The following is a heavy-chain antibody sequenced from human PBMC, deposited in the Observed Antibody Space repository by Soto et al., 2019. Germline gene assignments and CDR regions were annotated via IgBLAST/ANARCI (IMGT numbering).Heavy chain of an antibody. CDR1: GGSISSSSYY. D-gene: IGHD6-19*01. Sequence: SETLSLTCTVSGGSISSSSYYWGWIRQPPGKGLEWIGSIYYSGSTYYNPSLKSRVTISVDTSKNQFSLKLSSVTAADTAVYYCARGDSSGWYGDWFDPWGQGTLVTVSS. V-gene: IGHV4-39*07. CDR3: ARGDSSGWYGDWFDP. J-gene: IGHJ5*02. CDR2: IYYSGST.